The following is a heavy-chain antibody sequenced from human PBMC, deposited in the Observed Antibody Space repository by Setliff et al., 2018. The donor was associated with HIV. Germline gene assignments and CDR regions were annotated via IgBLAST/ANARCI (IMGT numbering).Heavy chain of an antibody. Sequence: PGGSLRLSCAGSGFTFSSRWMSWVRQAPGKGLEWLANINQDGNKKYHAGSVKGRFTISKDNAKNSVYLQMNNLKAEDTAVYYCTKGHYTTAGWGQGTLVTVSS. V-gene: IGHV3-7*01. CDR2: INQDGNKK. CDR3: TKGHYTTAG. D-gene: IGHD4-4*01. J-gene: IGHJ4*02. CDR1: GFTFSSRW.